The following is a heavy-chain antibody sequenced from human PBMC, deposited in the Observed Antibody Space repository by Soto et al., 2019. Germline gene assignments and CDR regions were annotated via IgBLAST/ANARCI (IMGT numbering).Heavy chain of an antibody. J-gene: IGHJ4*02. Sequence: PGGSLTLSCAVSNFTFNTYTMNWVRQPPGKGPEWVSSISSTSSDTYYADSVRGRLTIFRDNAVNSLYLQMDNLLAEDTALYFGAREEVDYNEMKDYFDYWGQGALVTVSS. CDR3: AREEVDYNEMKDYFDY. CDR2: ISSTSSDT. V-gene: IGHV3-21*01. D-gene: IGHD3-22*01. CDR1: NFTFNTYT.